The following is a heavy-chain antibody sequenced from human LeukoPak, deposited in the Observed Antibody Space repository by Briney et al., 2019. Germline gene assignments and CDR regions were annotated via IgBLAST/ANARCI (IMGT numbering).Heavy chain of an antibody. J-gene: IGHJ4*02. CDR1: GGSISSGGYS. CDR2: IYHSGST. D-gene: IGHD2/OR15-2a*01. V-gene: IGHV4-30-2*01. Sequence: SETLSLTCAVSGGSISSGGYSWSWIRQPPGKGLEWIGYIYHSGSTYYNPSLKSRVTISVDRSKNQFSLKLSSVTAADTAVYYCARSTPFLRFDYWGQGTLVTVSS. CDR3: ARSTPFLRFDY.